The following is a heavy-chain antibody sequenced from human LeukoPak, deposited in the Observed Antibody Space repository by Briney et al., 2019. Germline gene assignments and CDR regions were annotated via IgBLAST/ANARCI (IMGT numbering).Heavy chain of an antibody. CDR1: GGSISSHY. V-gene: IGHV4-4*07. D-gene: IGHD3-9*01. J-gene: IGHJ2*01. CDR2: IYTSGST. CDR3: ARDISRFYWYFDL. Sequence: SETLSLTCTVSGGSISSHYWSWIRQPAGEGLEWIGRIYTSGSTNYDPSLKSRVTISVDTSKNQFSLKLSSVTAADTAVYYCARDISRFYWYFDLWGRGTLVTVSS.